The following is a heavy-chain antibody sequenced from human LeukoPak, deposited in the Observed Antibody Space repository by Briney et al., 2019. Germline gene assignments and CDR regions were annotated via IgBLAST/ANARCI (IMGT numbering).Heavy chain of an antibody. CDR1: GDAVYY. J-gene: IGHJ4*02. CDR3: ARDIGNHFGGLDHYYYDY. Sequence: SETLSLTCTVSGDAVYYWNWIRQPAGKGLEWIGRIYNNESTWSNPSLKSRVSMSIDTSKNQFPLKLSSVTAADAAVYYCARDIGNHFGGLDHYYYDYWGPGTLVTVSS. D-gene: IGHD2-15*01. V-gene: IGHV4-4*07. CDR2: IYNNEST.